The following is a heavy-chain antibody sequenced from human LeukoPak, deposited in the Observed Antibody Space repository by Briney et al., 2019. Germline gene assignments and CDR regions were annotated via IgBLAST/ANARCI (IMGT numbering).Heavy chain of an antibody. D-gene: IGHD6-19*01. CDR3: ARALSSGWLFPFWY. CDR2: IYFGGTT. J-gene: IGHJ4*02. V-gene: IGHV3-53*01. Sequence: GGSLRLSCAASGFTVSSNYMTWVRQAPGQGLEWVSVIYFGGTTYYADSVKGRFTISRDNSKNTVYLQMNSLRVEDTAVYYCARALSSGWLFPFWYWGQGTLVTVSS. CDR1: GFTVSSNY.